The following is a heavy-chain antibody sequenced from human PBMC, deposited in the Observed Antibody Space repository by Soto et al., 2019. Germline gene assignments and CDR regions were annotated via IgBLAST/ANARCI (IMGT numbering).Heavy chain of an antibody. CDR1: GFTFSSYA. CDR2: ISYDGSNK. CDR3: ARGYANYYGMDV. J-gene: IGHJ6*02. Sequence: ESGGGVVQPGRSLRLSCAASGFTFSSYAMHWVRQAPGKGLEWVAVISYDGSNKYYADSVKGRFTISRDNSKNTLYLQMNSLRAEDTAVYYCARGYANYYGMDVWGQGTTVTVSS. D-gene: IGHD1-1*01. V-gene: IGHV3-30-3*01.